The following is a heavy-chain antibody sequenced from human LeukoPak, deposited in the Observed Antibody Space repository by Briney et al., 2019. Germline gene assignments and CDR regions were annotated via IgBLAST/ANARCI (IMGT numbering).Heavy chain of an antibody. CDR3: IRWGDGYSYYLDS. CDR1: GFTFSVSS. V-gene: IGHV3-73*01. CDR2: IRSRANNYAT. J-gene: IGHJ4*02. Sequence: GGSLRLSCAASGFTFSVSSMHWVRQASGKGLEWVGRIRSRANNYATAYAASVKGRFTISRDDSKNTAYLQMNSLKTEDTAVYYCIRWGDGYSYYLDSWGKGTLVTVSS. D-gene: IGHD5-24*01.